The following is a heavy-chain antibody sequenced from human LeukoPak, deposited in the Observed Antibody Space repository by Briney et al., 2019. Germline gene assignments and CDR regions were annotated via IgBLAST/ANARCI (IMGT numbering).Heavy chain of an antibody. Sequence: SETLSLTCTVSSCSLTCYYWSWLRQPPGHGLEWIAYVYATGTTNYDPSLKTRPTISMDTSKNQLSLTLTSVTAADTAVYYCARVGSGGAWFDFWGQGTLVSVSS. J-gene: IGHJ4*02. D-gene: IGHD6-19*01. CDR2: VYATGTT. CDR3: ARVGSGGAWFDF. V-gene: IGHV4-59*01. CDR1: SCSLTCYY.